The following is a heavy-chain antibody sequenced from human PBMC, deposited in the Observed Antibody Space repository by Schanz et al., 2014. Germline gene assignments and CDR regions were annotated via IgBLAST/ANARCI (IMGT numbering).Heavy chain of an antibody. V-gene: IGHV1-46*01. D-gene: IGHD6-6*01. CDR3: ARDQSTYTNASDVRCFDY. Sequence: QVQLVQSGAEAKKPGASVKVSCKASGYTFVSYSMHWVRQAPGQGLEWMGIINPSGGGTSYALRFQDRVTITRDAATSTAYMEMRSLRSEDTAVYDCARDQSTYTNASDVRCFDYWGQGTLVTVSS. J-gene: IGHJ4*02. CDR1: GYTFVSYS. CDR2: INPSGGGT.